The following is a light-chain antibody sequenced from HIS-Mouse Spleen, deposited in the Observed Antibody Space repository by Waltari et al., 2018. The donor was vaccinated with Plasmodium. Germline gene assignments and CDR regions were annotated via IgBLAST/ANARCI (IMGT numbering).Light chain of an antibody. CDR3: QQYNSYSWT. J-gene: IGKJ1*01. CDR2: KAS. CDR1: QSISSR. Sequence: DIQMTQSPSTLSASVGDRVTITCRASQSISSRLAWYQQKPGKAPKLLIYKASSLESGISSRFSGSGSGTEFTLTISSLQPDDFATYYCQQYNSYSWTFGQGTKVEIK. V-gene: IGKV1-5*03.